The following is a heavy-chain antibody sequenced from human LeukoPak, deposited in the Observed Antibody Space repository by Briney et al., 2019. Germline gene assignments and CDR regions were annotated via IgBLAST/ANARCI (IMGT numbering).Heavy chain of an antibody. V-gene: IGHV5-51*01. CDR3: AITSSWYGAFDI. CDR1: GYSSTSYW. Sequence: GESLKISCKGSGYSSTSYWIGWVRQMPGKGLEWMGIIYPGDSDTRYSPSFQGQVTISADKSISTAYLPWSSLKPSVTAMYYCAITSSWYGAFDIWGQGTMVTVSS. CDR2: IYPGDSDT. D-gene: IGHD6-13*01. J-gene: IGHJ3*02.